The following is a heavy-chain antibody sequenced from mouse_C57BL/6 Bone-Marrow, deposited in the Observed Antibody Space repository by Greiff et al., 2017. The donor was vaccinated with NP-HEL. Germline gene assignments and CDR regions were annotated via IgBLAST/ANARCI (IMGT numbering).Heavy chain of an antibody. V-gene: IGHV1-85*01. CDR2: IYPRDGST. D-gene: IGHD2-2*01. CDR3: ARYSYYGYPYAMDY. J-gene: IGHJ4*01. Sequence: QVHVKQSGPELVKPGASVKLSCKASGYTFTSYDINWVKQRPGQGLEWIGWIYPRDGSTKYNEKFKGKATLTVDTSSSTAYMELHSLTSEDSAVYFCARYSYYGYPYAMDYWGQGTSVTVSS. CDR1: GYTFTSYD.